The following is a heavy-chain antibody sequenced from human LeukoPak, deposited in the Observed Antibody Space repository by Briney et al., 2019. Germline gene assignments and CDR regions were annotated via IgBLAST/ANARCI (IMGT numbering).Heavy chain of an antibody. J-gene: IGHJ5*02. D-gene: IGHD3-22*01. Sequence: SETLSLTCAVYGGSFSGYSWNWIRQPPGKGLEWIGEINHSGSTTYNPSLKSRVIISVATSKSQFSLKLTSVTAADTAVYYCARAPIPYDRSRTDYRFDPWGQGALVTVAS. CDR2: INHSGST. V-gene: IGHV4-34*01. CDR1: GGSFSGYS. CDR3: ARAPIPYDRSRTDYRFDP.